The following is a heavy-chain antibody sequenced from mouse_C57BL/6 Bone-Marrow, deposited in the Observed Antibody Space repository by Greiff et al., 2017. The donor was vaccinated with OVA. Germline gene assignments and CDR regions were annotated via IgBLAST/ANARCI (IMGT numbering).Heavy chain of an antibody. CDR1: GYTFTSYW. CDR2: IDPSDSYT. D-gene: IGHD5-5*01. J-gene: IGHJ2*01. Sequence: QVQLQQPGAELVRPGTSVKLSCKASGYTFTSYWLHWVKQRPGQGLEWIGVIDPSDSYTNYNQKFKGKDTLTVDTSSSTAYMQLSSLTSEDSAVYYCARGGLPYFDYWGKGTTLTVSS. CDR3: ARGGLPYFDY. V-gene: IGHV1-59*01.